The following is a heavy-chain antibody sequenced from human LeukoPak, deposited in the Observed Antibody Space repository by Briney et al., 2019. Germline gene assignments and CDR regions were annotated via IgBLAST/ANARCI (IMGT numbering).Heavy chain of an antibody. Sequence: GGSLRLSCAVSGFSVSNNYMNWVRQAPGKGLEWVSLIYSRGGTSYADSVKGRFTISRDSSKNTLFLQMNSLRVEDTAVYYCARDPPGIAASGTYYWGQGTLVTVSS. V-gene: IGHV3-53*01. CDR3: ARDPPGIAASGTYY. CDR1: GFSVSNNY. J-gene: IGHJ4*02. CDR2: IYSRGGT. D-gene: IGHD6-13*01.